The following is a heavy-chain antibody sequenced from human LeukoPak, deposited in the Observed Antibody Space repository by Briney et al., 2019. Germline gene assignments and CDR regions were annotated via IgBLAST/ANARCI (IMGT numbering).Heavy chain of an antibody. D-gene: IGHD4-17*01. J-gene: IGHJ4*02. CDR2: IWYDGSNK. V-gene: IGHV3-33*06. CDR3: AKEGTTVTTPIDY. Sequence: GGSLRLSCAASGFTFSSYGMHWVRQAPGKGLEWVAVIWYDGSNKYYADSVKGRFTISRDNSKNTLYLQMNSLRAEDTAVYYCAKEGTTVTTPIDYWGQGTLVTVSS. CDR1: GFTFSSYG.